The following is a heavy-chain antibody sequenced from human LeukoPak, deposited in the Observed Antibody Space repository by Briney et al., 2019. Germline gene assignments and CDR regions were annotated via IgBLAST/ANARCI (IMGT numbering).Heavy chain of an antibody. V-gene: IGHV3-21*01. CDR2: ISSSSTYI. J-gene: IGHJ4*02. D-gene: IGHD2-21*02. CDR3: TRSPQYCGSDCYSDY. CDR1: VFSFSSYT. Sequence: GGSLRLSCAASVFSFSSYTMNWVRQAPGKGLEWVSYISSSSTYIYYADSVKGRFTISRDNARNSLFLQMHSLRAEDTAVYYCTRSPQYCGSDCYSDYWGQGTLVTVSS.